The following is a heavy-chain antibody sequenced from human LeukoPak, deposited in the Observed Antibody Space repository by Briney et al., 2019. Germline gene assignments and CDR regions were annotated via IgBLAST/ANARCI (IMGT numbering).Heavy chain of an antibody. V-gene: IGHV3-48*03. CDR2: ISSGGSSI. D-gene: IGHD5-12*01. J-gene: IGHJ4*02. CDR3: ARERPDSGNGCYFDY. CDR1: GFTFGNYA. Sequence: GGSLRLSCAASGFTFGNYAMNWVRQAPGKGLEWVSYISSGGSSIYYADSVWGRFTISRDNAENSLYLQMNSLRAEDTAVYYCARERPDSGNGCYFDYWGQGTLVTASS.